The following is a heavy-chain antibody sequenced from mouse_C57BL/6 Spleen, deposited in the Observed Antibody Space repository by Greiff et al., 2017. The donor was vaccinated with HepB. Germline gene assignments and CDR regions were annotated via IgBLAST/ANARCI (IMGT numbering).Heavy chain of an antibody. CDR3: ARRERRGYFDY. CDR2: IDPRDGST. V-gene: IGHV1-85*01. D-gene: IGHD2-12*01. J-gene: IGHJ2*01. Sequence: QVQLKDSGPELVKPGASVKLSCKASGYTFTSYDINWVKQRPGQGLEWIGWIDPRDGSTKYNEKFKGKATLTVDTSSSTAYMELHSLTSEDSAVYFCARRERRGYFDYWGQGTTLTVSS. CDR1: GYTFTSYD.